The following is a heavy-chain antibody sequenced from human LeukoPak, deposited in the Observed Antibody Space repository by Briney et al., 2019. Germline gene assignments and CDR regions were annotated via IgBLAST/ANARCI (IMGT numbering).Heavy chain of an antibody. J-gene: IGHJ4*02. CDR3: ARGAPGGDYIRRVFDY. Sequence: PSETLSLTCTVSGGSISSYYWSWIRQPPGKGLEWIGYIYYSGSTNYNPSLKSRVTISVDTSKNQFSLKLSSVTAADTAVYYCARGAPGGDYIRRVFDYWGQGTLVTVSS. V-gene: IGHV4-59*01. CDR2: IYYSGST. D-gene: IGHD4-17*01. CDR1: GGSISSYY.